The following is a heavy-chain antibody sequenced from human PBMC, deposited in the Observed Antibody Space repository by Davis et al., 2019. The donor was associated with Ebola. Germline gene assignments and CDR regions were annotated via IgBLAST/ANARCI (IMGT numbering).Heavy chain of an antibody. Sequence: MPSETLSLTCSVSGGSISSGGYYWSWIRQHPGKGLEWIGYIYYSGSTYYNPSLKSRVTISVDTSKNQFSLKLSSVTAADTAVYYCASVSSSSSLVFDYWGQGTLVTVSS. D-gene: IGHD6-6*01. J-gene: IGHJ4*02. CDR1: GGSISSGGYY. V-gene: IGHV4-31*03. CDR2: IYYSGST. CDR3: ASVSSSSSLVFDY.